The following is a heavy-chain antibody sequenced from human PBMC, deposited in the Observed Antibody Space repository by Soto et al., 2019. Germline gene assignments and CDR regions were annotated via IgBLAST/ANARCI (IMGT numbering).Heavy chain of an antibody. Sequence: QVQLQESGPGLVKPSQTLSLTCTVSGGSITSDYSCWSWIRQPPGEGLEWIGHIFDSGTTYTNPSLRSQVAISLDTSKNHFSLTLSSVTAADTAVDYWARGPSGDKVHYWGQGALVTVSS. V-gene: IGHV4-30-4*01. CDR1: GGSITSDYSC. J-gene: IGHJ4*02. CDR3: ARGPSGDKVHY. CDR2: IFDSGTT. D-gene: IGHD7-27*01.